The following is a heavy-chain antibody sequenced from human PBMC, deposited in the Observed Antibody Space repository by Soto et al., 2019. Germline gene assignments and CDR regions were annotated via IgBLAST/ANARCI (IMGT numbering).Heavy chain of an antibody. CDR3: ARRMTLVG. Sequence: GESLNISCQGSGDSFATYWINWVRQMPGKGLEWMGRIDPDDSHTNYSPSLQGHVTISVDKSINTAYLHWNSLKASDNAMYYCARRMTLVGWGQGTLVTVSS. CDR1: GDSFATYW. V-gene: IGHV5-10-1*01. J-gene: IGHJ4*02. CDR2: IDPDDSHT. D-gene: IGHD2-15*01.